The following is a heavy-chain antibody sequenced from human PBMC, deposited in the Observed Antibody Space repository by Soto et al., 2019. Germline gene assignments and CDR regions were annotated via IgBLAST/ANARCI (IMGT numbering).Heavy chain of an antibody. Sequence: EVQLVESGGGLVKPGGSLRLSCAASGFTFSSYSMNWVRQAPGKGLEWVSSISSSSSYIYYADSVKGRFTISRDNAKNSLYLQMNSLGAEDTAVYDCARDSRAVAGIQEDYWGQGTLGTVSS. CDR3: ARDSRAVAGIQEDY. D-gene: IGHD6-19*01. V-gene: IGHV3-21*01. CDR2: ISSSSSYI. J-gene: IGHJ4*02. CDR1: GFTFSSYS.